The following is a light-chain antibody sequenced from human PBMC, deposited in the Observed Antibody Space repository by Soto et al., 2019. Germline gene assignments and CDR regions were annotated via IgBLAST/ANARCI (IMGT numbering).Light chain of an antibody. Sequence: DIQMTQSPSSLSASVGDRVTITCQASQSISSHLNWYQQKPGKAPKLLIFAAYSLQSGVPSTFSGSGSGTDFTLTITSLQPEDFATYYCQQSYSTPRSFGQGTKVYIK. J-gene: IGKJ1*01. CDR1: QSISSH. CDR3: QQSYSTPRS. CDR2: AAY. V-gene: IGKV1-39*01.